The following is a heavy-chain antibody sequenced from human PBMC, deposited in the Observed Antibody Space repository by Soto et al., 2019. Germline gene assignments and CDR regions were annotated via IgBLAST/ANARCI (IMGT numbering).Heavy chain of an antibody. CDR3: ARAVLAEAGTRIWNWFHP. Sequence: ASVKVSCKASGYTFTSYYMHWVRQAPGQGLKRMGIINPSGGSTSYAQKFQGRVTMTRDTSTSTVYMKLSSLRSEDTAVYYCARAVLAEAGTRIWNWFHPWGQGTLVTVS. CDR2: INPSGGST. V-gene: IGHV1-46*03. J-gene: IGHJ5*02. CDR1: GYTFTSYY. D-gene: IGHD6-13*01.